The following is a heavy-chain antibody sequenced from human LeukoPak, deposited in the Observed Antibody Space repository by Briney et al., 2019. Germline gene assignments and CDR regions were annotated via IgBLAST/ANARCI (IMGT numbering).Heavy chain of an antibody. Sequence: KPGESLKISCKGSGYSFTSYWSAWVRQMPGKGLEWMGLIYPGDSDTRYSPSFQGQVTISADKSSSTDYLQWSSLEAPDTAMYYCARQGSTSSWYKFDYWGQGTLVTVSS. CDR2: IYPGDSDT. D-gene: IGHD6-13*01. CDR1: GYSFTSYW. CDR3: ARQGSTSSWYKFDY. J-gene: IGHJ4*02. V-gene: IGHV5-51*01.